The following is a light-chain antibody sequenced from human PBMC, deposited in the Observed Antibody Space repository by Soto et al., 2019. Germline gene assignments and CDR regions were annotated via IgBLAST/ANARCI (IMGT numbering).Light chain of an antibody. CDR3: QQYGSSPPWT. Sequence: EIVLTQSPATLPLSPGERATLSCRASQSLSSLLAWYQQKPGQAPRLLIYGASSRATGIPDRFSGSGSGTDFTLTITRLEPEDFAVYYCQQYGSSPPWTFGQGTKVDIK. CDR1: QSLSSL. CDR2: GAS. V-gene: IGKV3-20*01. J-gene: IGKJ1*01.